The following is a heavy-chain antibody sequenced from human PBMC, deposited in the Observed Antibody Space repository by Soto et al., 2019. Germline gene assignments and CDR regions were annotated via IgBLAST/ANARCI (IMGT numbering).Heavy chain of an antibody. D-gene: IGHD2-15*01. CDR2: IYHSGST. V-gene: IGHV4-30-2*01. CDR3: ARSWGELHFDY. CDR1: GGPISSGVYS. J-gene: IGHJ4*02. Sequence: ASETLSLTCAVSGGPISSGVYSCSWIRHPPGKGLEWIGYIYHSGSTYYNPSLKSRVTISVDRSKNQFSLKLISVTAADTAVYYCARSWGELHFDYWGQGTLVKASS.